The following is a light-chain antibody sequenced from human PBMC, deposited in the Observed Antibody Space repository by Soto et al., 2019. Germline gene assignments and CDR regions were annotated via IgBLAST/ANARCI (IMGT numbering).Light chain of an antibody. CDR1: SSNIGSNT. V-gene: IGLV1-44*01. Sequence: HSVLTQPPSASGTPGQRVTISCSGSSSNIGSNTVNWYQQLPGTAPKLLIYNNNQRPSGVPDRFSGSESGTSASLAISGLQSEDEAGDYCAAWDDSLNGLVFGTGPKVTVL. J-gene: IGLJ1*01. CDR3: AAWDDSLNGLV. CDR2: NNN.